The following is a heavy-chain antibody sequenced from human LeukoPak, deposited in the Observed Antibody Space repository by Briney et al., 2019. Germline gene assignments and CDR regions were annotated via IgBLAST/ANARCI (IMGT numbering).Heavy chain of an antibody. CDR2: IYTSGST. Sequence: SETLSLTCTVSGGSISSGSYYWSWIRQPAGKGLEWIGRIYTSGSTNYNPSLKSRVTISVDTSKNQLSLKLSSVTAADTAVYYCARGFYNWDTTDYYYYMDVWGKGTTVTVSS. CDR3: ARGFYNWDTTDYYYYMDV. J-gene: IGHJ6*03. V-gene: IGHV4-61*02. CDR1: GGSISSGSYY. D-gene: IGHD1/OR15-1a*01.